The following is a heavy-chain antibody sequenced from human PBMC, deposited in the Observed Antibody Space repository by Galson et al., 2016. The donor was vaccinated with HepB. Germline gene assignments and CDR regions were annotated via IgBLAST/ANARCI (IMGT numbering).Heavy chain of an antibody. J-gene: IGHJ6*03. CDR2: ISSDSSSI. CDR1: GFIFSRYN. Sequence: SLRLSCAASGFIFSRYNINWVRQGPGKGPEWVSYISSDSSSISYADSVKGRLTISRDNAKNLVYLQMNSLRDEDTAVYYCAREDYYYMDVWGKGTTVTVSS. V-gene: IGHV3-48*02. CDR3: AREDYYYMDV.